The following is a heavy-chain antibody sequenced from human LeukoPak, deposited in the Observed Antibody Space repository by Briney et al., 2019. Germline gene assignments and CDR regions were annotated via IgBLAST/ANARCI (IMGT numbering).Heavy chain of an antibody. CDR1: GFTFSSYW. CDR3: AKGRGDYYDSSGYQAHFDY. V-gene: IGHV3-7*01. CDR2: IKQDGSEK. Sequence: GGSPRLSCAASGFTFSSYWMSWVRQAPGKGLEWVANIKQDGSEKYYVDSVKGRFTISRDNAKNSLYLQMNSLRAEDTAVYYCAKGRGDYYDSSGYQAHFDYWGQGTLVTVSS. J-gene: IGHJ4*02. D-gene: IGHD3-22*01.